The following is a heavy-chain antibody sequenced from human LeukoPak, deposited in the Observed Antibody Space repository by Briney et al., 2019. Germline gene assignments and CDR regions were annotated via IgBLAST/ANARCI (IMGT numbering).Heavy chain of an antibody. J-gene: IGHJ3*02. Sequence: ASVKVSCKASGGTFSSYAISWVRQAPGQGLEWMRGIIPIFGTANYAQKFQGRVTITADESTSTAYMELSSLRSEDTAVYYCATTERFLEWLLKNDAFDIWGQGTMVTVSS. CDR1: GGTFSSYA. D-gene: IGHD3-3*01. V-gene: IGHV1-69*01. CDR2: IIPIFGTA. CDR3: ATTERFLEWLLKNDAFDI.